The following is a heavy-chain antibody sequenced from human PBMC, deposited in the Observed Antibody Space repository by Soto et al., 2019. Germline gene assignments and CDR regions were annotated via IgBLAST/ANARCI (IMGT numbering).Heavy chain of an antibody. D-gene: IGHD5-18*01. CDR3: ATDLSTDTAMVGHAFDI. CDR1: GYTLTELS. Sequence: ASVKVSCKVSGYTLTELSMHWVRQAPGKGLEWMGGFDPEDGETIYAQKFQGRVTMTEDTSTDTAYMELSSLRSEDTAVYYCATDLSTDTAMVGHAFDIWGQGTMVTVSS. J-gene: IGHJ3*02. CDR2: FDPEDGET. V-gene: IGHV1-24*01.